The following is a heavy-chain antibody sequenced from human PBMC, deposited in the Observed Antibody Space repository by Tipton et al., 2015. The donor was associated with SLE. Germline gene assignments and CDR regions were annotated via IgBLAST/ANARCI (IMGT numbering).Heavy chain of an antibody. CDR3: ARWGEWELPPRPDY. CDR2: ISGDGIRT. Sequence: GSLRLSCAASGFTFSNYWMNWVRQAPGKGLVWVARISGDGIRTSDADSVKGRFIISRDNAKNTLYLQMNSLKVDDTGVYYCARWGEWELPPRPDYWGQGALVTVSS. V-gene: IGHV3-74*01. J-gene: IGHJ4*02. D-gene: IGHD1-26*01. CDR1: GFTFSNYW.